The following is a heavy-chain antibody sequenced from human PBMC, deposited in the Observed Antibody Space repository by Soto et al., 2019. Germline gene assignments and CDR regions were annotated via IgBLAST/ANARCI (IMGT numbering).Heavy chain of an antibody. CDR2: ISGSGGST. CDR3: AKGGLYDFWSGYFPYYYYGMDV. Sequence: VGSLSLSCAASGFNFSSYAMSWVSQAPGKGLEWVLAISGSGGSTYYADSVKGRFTISRDNSKNTLYLQMNSLRAEDTAVYYCAKGGLYDFWSGYFPYYYYGMDVWGQGTTVTVSS. J-gene: IGHJ6*02. V-gene: IGHV3-23*01. D-gene: IGHD3-3*01. CDR1: GFNFSSYA.